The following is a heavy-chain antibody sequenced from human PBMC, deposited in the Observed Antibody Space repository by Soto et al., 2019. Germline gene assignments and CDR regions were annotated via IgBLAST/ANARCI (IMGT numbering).Heavy chain of an antibody. J-gene: IGHJ5*02. CDR2: IYATGTT. CDR3: VRDGTKTLRDWFDP. V-gene: IGHV4-4*07. CDR1: GASISGFY. D-gene: IGHD1-1*01. Sequence: SETLSLTCTVSGASISGFYWSWIRKSAGKGLEWIGRIYATGTTDYNPSLKSRVMMSVDTSKKQFSLKLRSVTAADTTVYYCVRDGTKTLRDWFDPWGQGISVTVSS.